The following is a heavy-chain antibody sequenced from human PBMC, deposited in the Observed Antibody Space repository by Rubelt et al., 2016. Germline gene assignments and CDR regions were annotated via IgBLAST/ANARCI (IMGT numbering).Heavy chain of an antibody. CDR2: INHSGST. V-gene: IGHV4-34*01. J-gene: IGHJ6*02. CDR3: ARGRMGFHYYYYGMDV. Sequence: QVQLQQWGAGLLKPSETLSLTCAVYGGSFSGYYWSWIRQPPGKGLEWIGEINHSGSTNYNPSRKSRVTISVDTSKNQFSLKRSSVTAADTAVYYCARGRMGFHYYYYGMDVWGQGTTVTVSS. D-gene: IGHD1-26*01. CDR1: GGSFSGYY.